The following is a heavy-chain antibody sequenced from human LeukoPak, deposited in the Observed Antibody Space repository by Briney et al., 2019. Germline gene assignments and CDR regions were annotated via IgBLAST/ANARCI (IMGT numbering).Heavy chain of an antibody. D-gene: IGHD3-10*01. CDR1: GFTCSSYW. Sequence: TGGSLRLSCAASGFTCSSYWMSWVRQAPGKGLEWAANIKQDGSEKYYVDSVKGRFTISRDNAKNSLYLQMNSLRAEDTAVYYCAREGYYGSGSYYSHWGQGTLVTVSS. CDR3: AREGYYGSGSYYSH. V-gene: IGHV3-7*01. CDR2: IKQDGSEK. J-gene: IGHJ4*02.